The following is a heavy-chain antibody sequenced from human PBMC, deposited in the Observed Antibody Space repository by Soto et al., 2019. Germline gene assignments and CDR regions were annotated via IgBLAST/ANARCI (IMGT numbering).Heavy chain of an antibody. J-gene: IGHJ4*02. CDR1: GYTFTSYG. CDR2: ISAYNGNT. CDR3: ASTRVYSYGCDY. D-gene: IGHD5-18*01. V-gene: IGHV1-18*01. Sequence: QVQLVQSGAEVKKPGASVKVSCKASGYTFTSYGISWVRQAPGQGLEWMGWISAYNGNTNYAQKLQGRVTMTTDTSTRTAYMELRCLGFDDTAVYSCASTRVYSYGCDYWGQGTLVTVSA.